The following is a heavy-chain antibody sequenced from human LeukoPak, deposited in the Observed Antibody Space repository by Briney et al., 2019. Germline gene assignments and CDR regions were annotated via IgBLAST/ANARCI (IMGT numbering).Heavy chain of an antibody. J-gene: IGHJ6*04. D-gene: IGHD2-2*01. CDR2: IKSKTDGGTT. V-gene: IGHV3-15*01. CDR3: TTVGPVGNRRTVNKYRSSTSCFSSYYYYGMDV. Sequence: GGSLRLSCAASGFTFSNAWMSWVRQAPGKRLEWVGRIKSKTDGGTTDYAAPVKGRFTISRDDSKNTLYLQMNSLKTEDTAVYYCTTVGPVGNRRTVNKYRSSTSCFSSYYYYGMDVWGKGTTVTVSS. CDR1: GFTFSNAW.